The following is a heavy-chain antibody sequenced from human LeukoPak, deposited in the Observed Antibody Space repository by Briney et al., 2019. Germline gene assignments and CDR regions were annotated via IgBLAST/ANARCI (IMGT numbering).Heavy chain of an antibody. CDR2: ISSSSSYI. D-gene: IGHD3-3*01. J-gene: IGHJ4*02. Sequence: GGSLRLSCAASGFTFSSYSMNWVRQAPGKGLEWVSSISSSSSYIYYADSVKGRFTISRDNAKNSLYLQMNSLGAEDTAVYYCASGPIFGVVIGKYYFDYWGQGTLVTVSS. CDR1: GFTFSSYS. CDR3: ASGPIFGVVIGKYYFDY. V-gene: IGHV3-21*01.